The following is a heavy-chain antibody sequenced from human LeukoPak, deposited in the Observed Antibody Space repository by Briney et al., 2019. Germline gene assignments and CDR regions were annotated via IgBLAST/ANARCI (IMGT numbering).Heavy chain of an antibody. D-gene: IGHD3-16*01. CDR3: ARDPTPLYVNYYYGMDV. CDR2: IYYSGST. CDR1: GGSISNYY. Sequence: SETLSLTCTVSGGSISNYYWSWIRQPPGKGLEWIGYIYYSGSTNYNPSLKSRVTISVDTSKNQFSLKLSSVTAADTAVYYCARDPTPLYVNYYYGMDVWGQGTTVTVSS. J-gene: IGHJ6*02. V-gene: IGHV4-59*01.